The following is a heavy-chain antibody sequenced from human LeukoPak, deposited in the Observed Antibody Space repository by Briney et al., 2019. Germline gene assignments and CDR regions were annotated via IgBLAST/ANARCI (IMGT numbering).Heavy chain of an antibody. Sequence: PGGSLRLSCAASGFTFSSYEMNWVRQAPGKGLEWVANIKQDGTEKYYVDSVEGRFTISRDNAKHSLYLQMNSLRAEDTAVYYCARDPSGYNGYDSNFDYWGQGTLVTVSS. CDR1: GFTFSSYE. V-gene: IGHV3-7*01. D-gene: IGHD5-12*01. CDR2: IKQDGTEK. J-gene: IGHJ4*02. CDR3: ARDPSGYNGYDSNFDY.